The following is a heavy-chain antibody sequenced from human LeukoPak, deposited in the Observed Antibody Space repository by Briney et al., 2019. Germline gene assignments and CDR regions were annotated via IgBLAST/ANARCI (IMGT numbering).Heavy chain of an antibody. D-gene: IGHD6-19*01. Sequence: GGSLRLSCAASGFTFGSYSMNWVRQAPGKGLEWVSSISSSSYIYYADSVKGRFTISRDNAKNSLYLQMNSLRAEDTAVYYCARVPIRSGWSDAFDIWGQGTMVTVSS. CDR2: ISSSSYI. CDR1: GFTFGSYS. J-gene: IGHJ3*02. V-gene: IGHV3-21*01. CDR3: ARVPIRSGWSDAFDI.